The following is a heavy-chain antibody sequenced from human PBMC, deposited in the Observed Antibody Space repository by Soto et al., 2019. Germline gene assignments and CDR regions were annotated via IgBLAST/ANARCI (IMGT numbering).Heavy chain of an antibody. V-gene: IGHV4-30-2*06. CDR3: ARGLFGYEDGIYPSPDNWFDP. J-gene: IGHJ5*02. CDR1: GGCINLGSHY. D-gene: IGHD2-2*01. CDR2: VYYSGTT. Sequence: TRSLTCSVSGGCINLGSHYWNWIRQSAGKGLEWIGFVYYSGTTYYNPALSSRVTISVDRAKSQFSLQLRSVTDADTAVYFCARGLFGYEDGIYPSPDNWFDPWSQGTLVTVSS.